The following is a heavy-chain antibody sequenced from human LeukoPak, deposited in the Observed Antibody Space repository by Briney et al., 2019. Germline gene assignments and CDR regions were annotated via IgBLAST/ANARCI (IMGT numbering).Heavy chain of an antibody. J-gene: IGHJ2*01. Sequence: SGLTLVNPTQTLTLTCTCAGLVFSTSGVGVGWIRQPPGKALEWLALIYWDDDKRYNPSLNSRLTINKDTSKNQVVLTMTNMDPVDTATYYCAHKLTGVQYFDLWARGALVTVSS. CDR1: GLVFSTSGVG. V-gene: IGHV2-5*02. CDR2: IYWDDDK. CDR3: AHKLTGVQYFDL. D-gene: IGHD1-14*01.